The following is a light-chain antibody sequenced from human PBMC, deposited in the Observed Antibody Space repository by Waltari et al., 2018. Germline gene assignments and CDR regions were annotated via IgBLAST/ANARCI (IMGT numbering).Light chain of an antibody. J-gene: IGLJ1*01. CDR3: QSYDSSLSSYV. Sequence: QSVLTPAPSVSGAPGQRVTISCTGSSPNIGAGYDVPWYQQLPGTAPKLLIYGNNNRPSGVPDRFSGSKSGTSASLAITGLQAEDEADYYCQSYDSSLSSYVFGTGTKVTVL. V-gene: IGLV1-40*01. CDR2: GNN. CDR1: SPNIGAGYD.